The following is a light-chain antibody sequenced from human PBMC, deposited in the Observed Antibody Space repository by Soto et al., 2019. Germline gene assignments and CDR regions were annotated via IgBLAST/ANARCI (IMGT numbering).Light chain of an antibody. V-gene: IGKV1-5*03. CDR3: QQYNNYSWT. CDR1: QSISIW. CDR2: KAS. Sequence: DIQMTQSPSTLSASVGDRVAITCRASQSISIWLAWYQQKPGKAPKLLIYKASSLESGVPSGFSGSGSGTEVTLTISSLQPDDFATYSCQQYNNYSWTFGQGTKVEIK. J-gene: IGKJ1*01.